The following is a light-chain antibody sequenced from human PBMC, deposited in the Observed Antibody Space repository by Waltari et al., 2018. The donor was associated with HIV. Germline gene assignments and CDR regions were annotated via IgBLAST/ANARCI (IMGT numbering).Light chain of an antibody. CDR2: QDS. Sequence: DLSQPASVSVSPGQTATVTCSGAKLGNRFVCWYRQKSGQSPELIISQDSRRPSGISDRFSGATSGSKATLTIRETQSIDEGDYYCQAWDSNNYVFGSGTRVTVL. CDR3: QAWDSNNYV. V-gene: IGLV3-1*01. J-gene: IGLJ1*01. CDR1: KLGNRF.